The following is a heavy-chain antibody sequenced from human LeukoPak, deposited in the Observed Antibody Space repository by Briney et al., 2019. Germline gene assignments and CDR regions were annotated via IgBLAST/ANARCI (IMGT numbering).Heavy chain of an antibody. Sequence: GGSLRLSCTASGFTFSSFWMSWVRQAPGKGLEWVANIKPDETEKFYVDSVKGRFTISRDNAKNSLYLQMNSLRADDTAMYYCAKDWRGGGCYSDWGQGTLVTVSS. J-gene: IGHJ1*01. D-gene: IGHD2-15*01. CDR1: GFTFSSFW. CDR3: AKDWRGGGCYSD. CDR2: IKPDETEK. V-gene: IGHV3-7*03.